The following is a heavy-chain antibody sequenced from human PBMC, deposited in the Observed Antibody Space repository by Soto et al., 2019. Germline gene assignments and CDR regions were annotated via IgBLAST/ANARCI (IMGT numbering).Heavy chain of an antibody. J-gene: IGHJ3*02. CDR1: GFTFTSSA. Sequence: QMQLVQSGPEVKKPWTSVKVSCKASGFTFTSSAMQWVRQARGQRLEWIGWIDVGSGNTNYAQKFQERVTNTMDMSTSTACMQLSSLGSEDAAVYYGAADGRHSSGYSNDDCDIWGQGTMVTVSS. CDR3: AADGRHSSGYSNDDCDI. D-gene: IGHD3-22*01. V-gene: IGHV1-58*02. CDR2: IDVGSGNT.